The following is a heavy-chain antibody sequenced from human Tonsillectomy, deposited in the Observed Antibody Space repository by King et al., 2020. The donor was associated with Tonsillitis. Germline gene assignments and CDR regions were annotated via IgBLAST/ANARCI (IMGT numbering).Heavy chain of an antibody. CDR2: ISSNGGKT. V-gene: IGHV3-64D*06. Sequence: EVQLVESGGGLVQPGGSLRLSCSASGFTFRTYAMHWVRQAPGKGLEYVSAISSNGGKTYYADSVKGRFTISRDNSKNTLYLQMSSLRAEDTAVYYCVKDFCYDFWTEYCYMDVWGKGTTVTVSS. D-gene: IGHD3/OR15-3a*01. J-gene: IGHJ6*03. CDR1: GFTFRTYA. CDR3: VKDFCYDFWTEYCYMDV.